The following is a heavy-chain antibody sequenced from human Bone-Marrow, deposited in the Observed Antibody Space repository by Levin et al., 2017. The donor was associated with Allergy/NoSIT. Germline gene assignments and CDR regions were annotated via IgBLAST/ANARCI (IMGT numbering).Heavy chain of an antibody. CDR1: GFNFNNYA. Sequence: QAGGSLRLSCVASGFNFNNYAMNWVRQAPGKGLEWVAVMSYDGTNKYYADSAMGRFTISRDSSKNTVYLQMNTLKLEDTAVYYCAKEALWGDVMTSGLAGGMDVWGQGTTVTVSS. V-gene: IGHV3-30*18. CDR3: AKEALWGDVMTSGLAGGMDV. J-gene: IGHJ6*02. CDR2: MSYDGTNK. D-gene: IGHD3-10*01.